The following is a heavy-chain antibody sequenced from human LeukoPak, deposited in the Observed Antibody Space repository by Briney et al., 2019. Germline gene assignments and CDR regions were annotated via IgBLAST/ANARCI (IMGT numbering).Heavy chain of an antibody. CDR3: ARDSRITIFGVVLGYYYYMDV. CDR2: ISYDGSNK. V-gene: IGHV3-30-3*01. J-gene: IGHJ6*03. Sequence: GGSLRLSCAASGFTFSSYAMHWVRQAPGKGLEWVAVISYDGSNKYYADSVKGRFTISRDNSKDTLYLQMNSLRAEDTAVYYCARDSRITIFGVVLGYYYYMDVWGKGTTVTVSS. D-gene: IGHD3-3*01. CDR1: GFTFSSYA.